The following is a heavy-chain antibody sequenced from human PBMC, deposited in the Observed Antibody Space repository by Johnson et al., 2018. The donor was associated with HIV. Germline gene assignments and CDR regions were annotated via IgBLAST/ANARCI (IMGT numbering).Heavy chain of an antibody. CDR2: IYSGGYT. CDR1: GFTVRSNY. D-gene: IGHD5-18*01. CDR3: VRVSLGYSYGYDAFDI. J-gene: IGHJ3*02. Sequence: VQLVESGGGLVQPGGSLRLSCEASGFTVRSNYISWVRQAPGKGLEWVSIIYSGGYTNYAESVKGRFTISRDNSKNTLYLQMSSLRTEDTAVYYCVRVSLGYSYGYDAFDIWGQGTMVTVSS. V-gene: IGHV3-66*02.